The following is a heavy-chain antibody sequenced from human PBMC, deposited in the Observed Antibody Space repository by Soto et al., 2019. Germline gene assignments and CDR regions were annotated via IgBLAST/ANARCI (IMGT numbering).Heavy chain of an antibody. J-gene: IGHJ4*02. V-gene: IGHV1-69*08. CDR2: IIPIVDRA. CDR3: ARDLAITVPAPMGY. CDR1: GGTFSTYT. Sequence: GASVKVSCKASGGTFSTYTISWVRQAPGQGLEWMGRIIPIVDRANYAQKFQGRVTITADKSTSTAYMELSSLRSDDTAVYYCARDLAITVPAPMGYWGQGTLVTVYS. D-gene: IGHD2-2*01.